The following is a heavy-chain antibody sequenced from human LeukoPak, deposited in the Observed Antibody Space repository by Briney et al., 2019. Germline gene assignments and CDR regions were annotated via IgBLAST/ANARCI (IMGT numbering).Heavy chain of an antibody. CDR3: AKGHAAAARLDDRFDP. CDR1: GFTVSSNY. D-gene: IGHD6-6*01. Sequence: GVSLRLSCAASGFTVSSNYMSWVRQAPGKGLEWVSTISRSDGSTYYADSVKGRFTISRDNSKNTLYLQMNSLRAEDTAVYYCAKGHAAAARLDDRFDPWGQGTLVTV. J-gene: IGHJ5*02. CDR2: ISRSDGST. V-gene: IGHV3-23*01.